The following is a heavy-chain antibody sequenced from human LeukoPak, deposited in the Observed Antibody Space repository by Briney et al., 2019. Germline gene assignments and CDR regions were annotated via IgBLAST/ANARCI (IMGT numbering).Heavy chain of an antibody. CDR1: GGTFSSYA. J-gene: IGHJ4*02. D-gene: IGHD6-13*01. Sequence: SVKVSCKASGGTFSSYAISWVRQAPGQGLEWMGGIIPIFGTANYAQKFQGRVTITTDESTSTAYMELSSLRSEDTAVYYCVRPLPPGIAAAGLIDYWGQGTLVTVSS. V-gene: IGHV1-69*05. CDR3: VRPLPPGIAAAGLIDY. CDR2: IIPIFGTA.